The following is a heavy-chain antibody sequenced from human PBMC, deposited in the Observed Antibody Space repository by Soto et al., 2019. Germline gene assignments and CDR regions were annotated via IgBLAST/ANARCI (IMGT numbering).Heavy chain of an antibody. Sequence: PGESLKISCKGSGYSFTSYWISWVRQMPGKGLEWMGRIDPSDSYTNYSPSFQGHVTISADKSISTAYLQWSSLKASDTAMYYCARQGGVSNCSGGSCYSGRYWYFDLWGRGTLVTVSS. D-gene: IGHD2-15*01. J-gene: IGHJ2*01. CDR3: ARQGGVSNCSGGSCYSGRYWYFDL. CDR2: IDPSDSYT. V-gene: IGHV5-10-1*01. CDR1: GYSFTSYW.